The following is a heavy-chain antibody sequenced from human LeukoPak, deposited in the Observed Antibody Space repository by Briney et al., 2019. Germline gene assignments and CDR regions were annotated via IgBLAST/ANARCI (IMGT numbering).Heavy chain of an antibody. CDR1: GFTFSSYA. CDR3: ARDLEDCSGGSCYSWFDP. Sequence: GRSLRLSCAASGFTFSSYAMHWVRQAPGKGLEWVAVISYDGSNKYYADSVKGRFTISRDNSKNTLYLQMNSLRAEDTAVYYCARDLEDCSGGSCYSWFDPWGQGTLVTVSS. D-gene: IGHD2-15*01. V-gene: IGHV3-30-3*01. CDR2: ISYDGSNK. J-gene: IGHJ5*02.